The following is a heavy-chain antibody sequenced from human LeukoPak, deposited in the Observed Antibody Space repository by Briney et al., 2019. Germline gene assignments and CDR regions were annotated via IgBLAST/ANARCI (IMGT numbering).Heavy chain of an antibody. V-gene: IGHV3-30-3*01. J-gene: IGHJ4*02. CDR2: ISYDGSNK. CDR3: ARDISSGWYCFDY. Sequence: GGSLRLSCAASGFTFSSYAMHWVRQAPGKGLEWVAVISYDGSNKYYADSVKGRFTISRDNSKNTLYLQMNSLRAEDTAVYYCARDISSGWYCFDYWGQGTLVTVSS. CDR1: GFTFSSYA. D-gene: IGHD6-19*01.